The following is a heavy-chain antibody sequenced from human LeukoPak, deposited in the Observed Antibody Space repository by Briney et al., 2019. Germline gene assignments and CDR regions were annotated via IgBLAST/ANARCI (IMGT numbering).Heavy chain of an antibody. CDR3: AKDPELRADYYYYGMDV. Sequence: TGGSLRLSCAASGFTFSSYGMHWVRQAPGKGLEWVAVISYDGSNKYYADSVKGRFTISRDNSKNTLYLQMNSLRAEDTAVYYCAKDPELRADYYYYGMDVWGQGTTVTVSS. CDR1: GFTFSSYG. CDR2: ISYDGSNK. D-gene: IGHD1-26*01. J-gene: IGHJ6*02. V-gene: IGHV3-30*18.